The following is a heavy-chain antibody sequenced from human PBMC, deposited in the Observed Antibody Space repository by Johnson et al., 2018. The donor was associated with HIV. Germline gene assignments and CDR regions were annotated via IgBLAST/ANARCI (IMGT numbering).Heavy chain of an antibody. J-gene: IGHJ3*02. D-gene: IGHD2-15*01. CDR1: GFTFSDVW. V-gene: IGHV3-15*01. Sequence: VQLVESGGGSVKPGDSLRLSCAASGFTFSDVWMTWVRQAPGRGLEWLGRIKTQTEGGTPDYAAPVKGRFTISRDDSINTVYLQMKSLKSEDMAVYYCTTGDCSGGSCHAFDIWGQGTMVTVSS. CDR2: IKTQTEGGTP. CDR3: TTGDCSGGSCHAFDI.